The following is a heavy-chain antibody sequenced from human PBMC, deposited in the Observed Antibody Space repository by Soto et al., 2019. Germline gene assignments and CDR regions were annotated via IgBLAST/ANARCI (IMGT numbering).Heavy chain of an antibody. D-gene: IGHD3-22*01. V-gene: IGHV1-3*01. Sequence: QVQLVQSGAEVKKHGASVKVSCRASGYTVTNYATQWVRQAPVQRLEWMGWINAGNGDTKYSQKFQGRVTIIRDTSASTAYMELRSLRSEDTAVYYCARGYYDSSGYHHFDYWGQGTLVTVSS. CDR3: ARGYYDSSGYHHFDY. J-gene: IGHJ4*02. CDR1: GYTVTNYA. CDR2: INAGNGDT.